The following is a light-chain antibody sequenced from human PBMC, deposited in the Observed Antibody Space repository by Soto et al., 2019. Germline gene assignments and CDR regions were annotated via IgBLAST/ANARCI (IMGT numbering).Light chain of an antibody. CDR2: DVT. J-gene: IGLJ2*01. CDR3: SSYTTISTLVI. CDR1: SSDIGGYDY. Sequence: QSALTQPASVSGSPGQSITISCTGSSSDIGGYDYGSWYQQHPGKAPKLIIYDVTNRPSGVSNRFSGSKSGNTASLTISGLQAEDESDYYCSSYTTISTLVIFGGGTKLTVL. V-gene: IGLV2-14*01.